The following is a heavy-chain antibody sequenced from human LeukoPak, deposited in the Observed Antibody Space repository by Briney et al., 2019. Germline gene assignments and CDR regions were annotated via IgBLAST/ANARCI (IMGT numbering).Heavy chain of an antibody. CDR1: GYTLTESS. J-gene: IGHJ4*02. Sequence: ASVKVSCKVSGYTLTESSMHWVRQAPGKGLEWMGGFDPEDGETIYAQKFQGRVTMTEDTSTDTAYMELSSPRSEDTAVYYCATAVSSPNSSGYYFDYWGQGTLVTVPS. D-gene: IGHD3-22*01. V-gene: IGHV1-24*01. CDR3: ATAVSSPNSSGYYFDY. CDR2: FDPEDGET.